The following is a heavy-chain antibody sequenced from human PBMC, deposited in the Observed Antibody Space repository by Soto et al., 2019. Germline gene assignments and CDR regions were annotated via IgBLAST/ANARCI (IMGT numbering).Heavy chain of an antibody. J-gene: IGHJ4*02. Sequence: GASVKVSCKASGYTFTSYAMHWVRQAPGQRLEWMGWINAGNGNTKYSQKFQGRVTITRDTSASTAYMELSSLRSEDTAVYYCARLDIVVVPAARPFDYWGQGTLVTVSS. V-gene: IGHV1-3*01. CDR2: INAGNGNT. D-gene: IGHD2-2*02. CDR3: ARLDIVVVPAARPFDY. CDR1: GYTFTSYA.